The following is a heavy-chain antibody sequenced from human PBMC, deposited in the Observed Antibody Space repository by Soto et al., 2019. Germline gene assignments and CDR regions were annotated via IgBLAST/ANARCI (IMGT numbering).Heavy chain of an antibody. CDR1: GYTFTSYY. V-gene: IGHV1-46*01. J-gene: IGHJ6*02. D-gene: IGHD6-13*01. CDR2: INPSGGST. CDR3: ARELAAAGTVDYYYGMDV. Sequence: ASVKVSCKASGYTFTSYYMHWVRQAPGQGLEWMGIINPSGGSTSYAQKFQGRVTMTRDTSTSTVYMELSSLRSEDTAVYYCARELAAAGTVDYYYGMDVWGQGTTVTVYS.